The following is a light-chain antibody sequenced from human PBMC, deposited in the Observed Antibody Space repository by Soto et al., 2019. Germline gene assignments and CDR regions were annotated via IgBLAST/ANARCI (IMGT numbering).Light chain of an antibody. CDR2: SNN. CDR3: AAWDDSLNGWV. CDR1: SSNIGSNT. V-gene: IGLV1-44*01. J-gene: IGLJ2*01. Sequence: QSVLTQPPSASGTPGQRVTISGSGSSSNIGSNTVNWYQQLPVTAPKLLIYSNNQRPSGVPDRLSGSKSGTSASLAISGLQSEDEADYYCAAWDDSLNGWVFGGGTKLTVL.